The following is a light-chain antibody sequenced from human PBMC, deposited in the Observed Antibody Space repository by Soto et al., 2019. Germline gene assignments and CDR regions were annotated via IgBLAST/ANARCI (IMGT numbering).Light chain of an antibody. CDR2: AAS. Sequence: DIQLTQSPSFLSASVGGRVTITCRASQGISSYLAWYQQKTGKAPKLLIYAASTLQSGVPSRLSGSGSGTEFTLTISSLQPEDFATYYCQQLNSYPRTFGQGTKVEIK. CDR3: QQLNSYPRT. CDR1: QGISSY. V-gene: IGKV1-9*01. J-gene: IGKJ1*01.